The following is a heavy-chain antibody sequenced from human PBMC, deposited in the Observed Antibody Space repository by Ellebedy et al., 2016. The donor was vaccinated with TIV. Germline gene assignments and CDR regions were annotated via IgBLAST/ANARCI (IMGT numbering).Heavy chain of an antibody. V-gene: IGHV5-51*01. J-gene: IGHJ4*02. CDR1: GYSFSSYW. Sequence: GESLKISCKSSGYSFSSYWIDWVRQMPGKGLERMGIIFPGDSETIYRPSFQGQVTFSVDKSISTVSLQWRSLKASDSAIYFCARRRGSGNSAPLDYWGQGTLVTVSS. CDR2: IFPGDSET. CDR3: ARRRGSGNSAPLDY. D-gene: IGHD3-10*01.